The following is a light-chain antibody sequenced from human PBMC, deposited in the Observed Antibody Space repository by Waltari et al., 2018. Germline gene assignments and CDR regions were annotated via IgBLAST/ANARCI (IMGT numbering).Light chain of an antibody. CDR1: SSNIGSNY. CDR3: AAWDDSLSGLV. V-gene: IGLV1-47*01. Sequence: GTPGQKVTISCNGSSSNIGSNYVYWYQQLPGTAPKLLIFKNNQRPSGVPDRFSDSKSGTSASLAINGLRSEDEADYYCAAWDDSLSGLVLGGGTKVTVL. J-gene: IGLJ3*02. CDR2: KNN.